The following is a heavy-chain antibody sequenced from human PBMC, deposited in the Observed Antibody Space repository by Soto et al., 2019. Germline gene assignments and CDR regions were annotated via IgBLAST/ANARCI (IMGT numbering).Heavy chain of an antibody. CDR2: IWYDGSNK. CDR3: AREGDYDFWSGPIFDP. J-gene: IGHJ5*02. CDR1: GFTFSSYG. D-gene: IGHD3-3*01. Sequence: PVGSLRLSCAASGFTFSSYGMHWVRQAPGKGLEWVAVIWYDGSNKYYADSVKGRFTISRDNSKNTLYLQMNSLRAEDTAVYYCAREGDYDFWSGPIFDPWGQGTLVTVSS. V-gene: IGHV3-33*01.